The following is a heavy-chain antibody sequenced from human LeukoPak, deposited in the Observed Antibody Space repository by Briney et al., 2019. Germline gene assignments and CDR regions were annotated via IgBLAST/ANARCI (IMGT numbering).Heavy chain of an antibody. Sequence: SETLSLTCAVSGGSISSGGYSWSWIRQPPGTGLEWIGYIYHSGSTYYNPSLKSRVTISVDRSKNQFSLKLSSVTAADTAVYYCARAVAAPDDAFDIWGQGTMVTVSS. CDR3: ARAVAAPDDAFDI. V-gene: IGHV4-30-2*01. J-gene: IGHJ3*02. CDR2: IYHSGST. CDR1: GGSISSGGYS. D-gene: IGHD6-25*01.